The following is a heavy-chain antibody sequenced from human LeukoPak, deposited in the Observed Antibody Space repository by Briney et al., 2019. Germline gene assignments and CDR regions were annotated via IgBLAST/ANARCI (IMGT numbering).Heavy chain of an antibody. D-gene: IGHD3-3*01. V-gene: IGHV3-30*02. CDR2: IRYDGSNK. CDR1: GFTFSSYG. CDR3: AKQEDFWSGYLGSGASDI. Sequence: GGSLRLSCAASGFTFSSYGMHWVRQAPGKGLEWVASIRYDGSNKYYADSVKGRFTISRDNSKNTLYLQMNSLRAEDTAVYYCAKQEDFWSGYLGSGASDIWGQGTMVTVSS. J-gene: IGHJ3*02.